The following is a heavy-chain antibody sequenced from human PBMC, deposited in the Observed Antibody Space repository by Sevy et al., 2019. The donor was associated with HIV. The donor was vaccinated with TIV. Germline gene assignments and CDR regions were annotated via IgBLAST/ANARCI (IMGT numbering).Heavy chain of an antibody. D-gene: IGHD6-19*01. CDR1: GFTVNDKY. Sequence: GGSLRLSCAISGFTVNDKYIIWVRQAPGKGLEWVSVIFSSGSTYYANAEKGRFTISRDNSKNTVDLKMNSVRAEDTAVYYCVSLFLSYRSGWSYFDYWGQGTLVTVSS. V-gene: IGHV3-66*02. CDR3: VSLFLSYRSGWSYFDY. J-gene: IGHJ4*02. CDR2: IFSSGST.